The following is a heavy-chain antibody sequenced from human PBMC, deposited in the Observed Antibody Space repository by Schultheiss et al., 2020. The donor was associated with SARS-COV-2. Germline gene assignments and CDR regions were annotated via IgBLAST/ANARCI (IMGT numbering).Heavy chain of an antibody. CDR2: IYYSGST. J-gene: IGHJ6*02. CDR1: GGSFSGYY. D-gene: IGHD3-10*01. Sequence: SQTLSLTCAVYGGSFSGYYWSWIRQPPGKGLEWIGSIYYSGSTYDNPSLKSRVTISVDTSKNQFSLKLSSVTAADTAVYYCARVISVDEWFGEFNYGMDVWGQGTTVTVSS. CDR3: ARVISVDEWFGEFNYGMDV. V-gene: IGHV4-34*01.